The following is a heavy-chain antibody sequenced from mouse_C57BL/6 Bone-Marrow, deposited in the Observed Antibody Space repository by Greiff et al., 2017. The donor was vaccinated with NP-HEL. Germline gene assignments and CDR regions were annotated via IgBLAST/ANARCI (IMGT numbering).Heavy chain of an antibody. CDR2: INPNNGGT. D-gene: IGHD2-1*01. CDR3: ARAVYYGNYGGY. Sequence: EVQLQQSGPELVKPGASVKISCKASGYTFTDYYMNWVKQSHGKSLEWIGDINPNNGGTSYNQKFKGKATLTVDKSSSTAYMELRSLTSEDSAVYYCARAVYYGNYGGYWGQGTTRTVSS. V-gene: IGHV1-26*01. CDR1: GYTFTDYY. J-gene: IGHJ2*01.